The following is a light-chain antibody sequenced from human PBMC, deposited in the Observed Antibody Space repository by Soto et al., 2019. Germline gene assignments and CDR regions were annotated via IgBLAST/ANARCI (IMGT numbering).Light chain of an antibody. CDR1: QGISSY. V-gene: IGKV1-9*01. J-gene: IGKJ4*01. Sequence: QLTQSPSSLSASVGDRVTITCRASQGISSYLAWYQQKPGKAPKLLIYAASTLQSGVPSRFSGSGSGTDFTLTISSLQPEDFATYYCQRLNSYPLTFGGGTKVDIK. CDR3: QRLNSYPLT. CDR2: AAS.